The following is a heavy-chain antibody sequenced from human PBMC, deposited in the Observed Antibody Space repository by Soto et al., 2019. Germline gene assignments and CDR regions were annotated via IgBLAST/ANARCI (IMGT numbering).Heavy chain of an antibody. D-gene: IGHD3-10*01. Sequence: EVQLLESGGGLVQPGGSLRLSCAASGFTFSSYAMRWVRQAPGKGLEWVSAISGSGDSTYYADYVKGRFTISRDNSQNTLYLQMNSPRAEDTAVYYCAKRGSGSYFDYWGQGTLVTVSS. CDR1: GFTFSSYA. CDR2: ISGSGDST. CDR3: AKRGSGSYFDY. V-gene: IGHV3-23*01. J-gene: IGHJ4*02.